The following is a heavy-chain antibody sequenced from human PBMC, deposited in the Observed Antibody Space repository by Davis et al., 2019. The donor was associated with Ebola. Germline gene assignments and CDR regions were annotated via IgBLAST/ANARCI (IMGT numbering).Heavy chain of an antibody. CDR3: AREGRVGSGSFDY. V-gene: IGHV1-2*04. Sequence: ASVKVSCKASGYTFTGYYMHWVRQAPGQGLEWMGWINPNSGGTNYAQKSQGWVTMTRDTSISTAYMELSRLRSDDTAVYYCAREGRVGSGSFDYWGQGTLVTVSS. CDR1: GYTFTGYY. D-gene: IGHD3-10*01. J-gene: IGHJ4*02. CDR2: INPNSGGT.